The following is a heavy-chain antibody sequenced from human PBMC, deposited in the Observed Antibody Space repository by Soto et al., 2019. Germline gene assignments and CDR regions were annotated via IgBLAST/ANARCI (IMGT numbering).Heavy chain of an antibody. CDR3: VRQGIDYLHGLVDV. V-gene: IGHV4-59*08. Sequence: QVQLQQSGPRLVKPSETLSLTCTVSSGPDRSHNWGWILQPPGSGLEWLGYVYYTGDTAYNPSLRGRVTISADTSTNDISLTLTSVTAADTAVYYCVRQGIDYLHGLVDVWGLGTTVSVSS. CDR2: VYYTGDT. D-gene: IGHD4-17*01. J-gene: IGHJ6*02. CDR1: SGPDRSHN.